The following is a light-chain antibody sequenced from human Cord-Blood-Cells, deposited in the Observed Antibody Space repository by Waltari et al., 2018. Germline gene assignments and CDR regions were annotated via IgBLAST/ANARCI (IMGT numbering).Light chain of an antibody. CDR1: SSDVGRYNL. Sequence: QSALTQPASVSGSPGQSITISCPGTSSDVGRYNLVSWYQQHPGKAPKRMIYEGRKRPSGVSNRFSGSKSGNTASLTISGLQAEDEADYYCCSYAGSSTLVFGGGTKLTVL. CDR2: EGR. J-gene: IGLJ3*02. V-gene: IGLV2-23*01. CDR3: CSYAGSSTLV.